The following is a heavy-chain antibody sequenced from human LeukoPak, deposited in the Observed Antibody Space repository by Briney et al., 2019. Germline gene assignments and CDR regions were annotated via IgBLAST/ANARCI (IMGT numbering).Heavy chain of an antibody. J-gene: IGHJ4*02. CDR1: GDSISSSRFY. CDR3: ARRDVGATIDY. V-gene: IGHV4-39*01. D-gene: IGHD1-26*01. CDR2: ILYSGRT. Sequence: SETLSLTCTVSGDSISSSRFYWAWIRQPPGKGLEWIGSILYSGRTFYNPSLKSRVTISVDTSKNQFSLRLGSVTASDMAVYYCARRDVGATIDYWGQGTLVTVSS.